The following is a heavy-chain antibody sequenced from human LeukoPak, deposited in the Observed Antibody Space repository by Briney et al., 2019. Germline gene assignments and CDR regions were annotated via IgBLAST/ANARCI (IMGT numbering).Heavy chain of an antibody. Sequence: SQTLSLTCTVSGGSISSGDYYWSWIRQPPGKGLEWIGYIYYSGSTYYNPSLKSRVTISVDTSKNQFSLKLSSVTAADTAVCYCARDPLIDSSGYPYWGQGTLVTVSS. V-gene: IGHV4-30-4*01. CDR3: ARDPLIDSSGYPY. J-gene: IGHJ4*02. D-gene: IGHD3-22*01. CDR1: GGSISSGDYY. CDR2: IYYSGST.